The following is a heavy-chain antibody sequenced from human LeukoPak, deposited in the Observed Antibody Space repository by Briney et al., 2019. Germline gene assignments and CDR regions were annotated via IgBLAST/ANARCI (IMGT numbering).Heavy chain of an antibody. J-gene: IGHJ4*02. CDR2: INHSGST. D-gene: IGHD3-3*01. CDR3: ARRSGYRRYYFDY. CDR1: GGSFSGYY. V-gene: IGHV4-34*01. Sequence: SETLSLTCAVYGGSFSGYYWSWIRQPPGKGLEWIGEINHSGSTNYNPSLKSRVTISVDTSKNQLSLKLSSVTAADTAVYYCARRSGYRRYYFDYWGQGTLVTVSS.